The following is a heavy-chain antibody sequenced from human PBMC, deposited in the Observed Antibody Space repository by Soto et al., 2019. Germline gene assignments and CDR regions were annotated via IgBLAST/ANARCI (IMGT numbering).Heavy chain of an antibody. D-gene: IGHD4-17*01. J-gene: IGHJ5*01. Sequence: PGGSLRLSCAASGFTFTDHYMDWVRQAPGKGLEWVGRIRNKAKSHSTEYAASVKGRFIISGDASKNSLYLQMNSLKTEDTAVYYCAKSTVTLVGRHWFESWGQGTLVTVSS. V-gene: IGHV3-72*01. CDR3: AKSTVTLVGRHWFES. CDR2: IRNKAKSHST. CDR1: GFTFTDHY.